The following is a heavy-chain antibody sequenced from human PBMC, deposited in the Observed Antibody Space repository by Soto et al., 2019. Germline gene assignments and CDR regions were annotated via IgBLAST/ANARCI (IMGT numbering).Heavy chain of an antibody. D-gene: IGHD1-26*01. CDR3: ARVGISFVGATTGAFDI. CDR2: ISAYNGNT. V-gene: IGHV1-18*01. CDR1: GYTFTSYG. J-gene: IGHJ3*02. Sequence: ASVKVSCKASGYTFTSYGISWVRQAPGQGLEWMGWISAYNGNTNYAQKLQGRVTMTTDTPTSTAYMELRSLRSDDTAVYYCARVGISFVGATTGAFDIWGQGTMVTVSS.